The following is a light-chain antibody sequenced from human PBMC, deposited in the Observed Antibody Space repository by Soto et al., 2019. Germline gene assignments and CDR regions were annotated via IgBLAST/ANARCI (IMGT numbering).Light chain of an antibody. J-gene: IGLJ3*02. Sequence: QSALTQPPSASGSPGQSVTISCTGTSSDVGAFNYVSWYQQHPVKAPKLMIYEVSKRPSGVPDRFSGSKSGNTASLTVSGLQAEDEADYYCAAWDDSLNGLVFGGGTKVTVL. CDR3: AAWDDSLNGLV. CDR1: SSDVGAFNY. V-gene: IGLV2-8*01. CDR2: EVS.